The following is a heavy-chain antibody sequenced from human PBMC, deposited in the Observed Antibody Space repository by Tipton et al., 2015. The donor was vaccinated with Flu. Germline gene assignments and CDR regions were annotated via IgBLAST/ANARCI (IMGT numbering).Heavy chain of an antibody. D-gene: IGHD5-12*01. CDR1: GGSIASGHY. CDR2: VYSSGSI. V-gene: IGHV4-61*02. CDR3: ARAWRGGPNVDVVAAKGWFDP. J-gene: IGHJ5*02. Sequence: TLSLTCSVSGGSIASGHYFWSWIRQPAGKGLEWIGRVYSSGSINESPSLSGRIALTVDTFKNQFSLKLDSVTVADTAVYYRARAWRGGPNVDVVAAKGWFDPWGQGTLVTVSS.